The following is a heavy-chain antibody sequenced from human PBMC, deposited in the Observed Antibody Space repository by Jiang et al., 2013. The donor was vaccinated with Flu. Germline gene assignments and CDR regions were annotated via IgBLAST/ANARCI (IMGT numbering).Heavy chain of an antibody. CDR1: GDSVSNKNAA. D-gene: IGHD3-10*01. Sequence: QTLSLTCAISGDSVSNKNAAWNWIRQSPSRGLEWLGRTYYRSKWYNDYTVSVKSRITVNSDTSKNQFALQLNSVTPEDTAVYYCARSYGHFDFWGRGTLVTVSS. J-gene: IGHJ4*02. CDR2: TYYRSKWYN. CDR3: ARSYGHFDF. V-gene: IGHV6-1*01.